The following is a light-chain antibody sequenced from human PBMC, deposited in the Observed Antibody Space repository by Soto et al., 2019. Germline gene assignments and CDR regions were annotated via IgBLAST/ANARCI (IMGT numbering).Light chain of an antibody. CDR2: DTS. V-gene: IGKV3-11*01. CDR1: QSVDTF. J-gene: IGKJ1*01. Sequence: EIVLTQSPATLSLSPGERATLSCRASQSVDTFLAWYQQKPGQAPRLLIYDTSNRATDIPARFSGSGSGTDLTLTISSLEPEDFAVYFCQQRSNWPPWTFGQGTKVEI. CDR3: QQRSNWPPWT.